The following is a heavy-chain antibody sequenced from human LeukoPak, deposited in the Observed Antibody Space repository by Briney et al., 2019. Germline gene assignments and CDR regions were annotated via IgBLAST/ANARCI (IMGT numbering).Heavy chain of an antibody. Sequence: GGSLRLSCAASGFTFSDYYMSWIRQAPGKGLEWVSYISSSGSTIYYADSVKGRFTISRDNAKNSLYLQMNSLRAEDTAVYYCARGAYYYDSSGYYDAFDIWGQGTMVTVSS. V-gene: IGHV3-11*01. CDR2: ISSSGSTI. CDR1: GFTFSDYY. CDR3: ARGAYYYDSSGYYDAFDI. J-gene: IGHJ3*02. D-gene: IGHD3-22*01.